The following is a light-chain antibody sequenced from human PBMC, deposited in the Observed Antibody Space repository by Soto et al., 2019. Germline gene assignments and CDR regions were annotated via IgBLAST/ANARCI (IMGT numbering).Light chain of an antibody. CDR1: TGAVTSGDY. Sequence: QAVVTQEPSLTVSPGGTVTLTCASSTGAVTSGDYPSWFQQKPGQAPRSLIYGTNKKHSWTPARLSGSLLGGKAALTLSGVQPEDEAEYFCLLYFGGTQLLFGGGTKVTVL. CDR3: LLYFGGTQLL. V-gene: IGLV7-43*01. CDR2: GTN. J-gene: IGLJ2*01.